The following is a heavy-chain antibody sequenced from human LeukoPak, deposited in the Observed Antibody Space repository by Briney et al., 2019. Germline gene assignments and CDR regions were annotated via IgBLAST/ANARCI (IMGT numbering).Heavy chain of an antibody. V-gene: IGHV1-18*01. J-gene: IGHJ4*02. CDR2: ISVYNGNT. CDR3: ARVVPYYDILTGYYSPNTFDY. D-gene: IGHD3-9*01. CDR1: GYTFTSYG. Sequence: ASVKLSCKASGYTFTSYGISWVRQAPGQGLEWMGWISVYNGNTNYAQKLQGRVTMTTDTSTRTAYMELRSLRSDDTAVYYCARVVPYYDILTGYYSPNTFDYWGQGTLVTVSS.